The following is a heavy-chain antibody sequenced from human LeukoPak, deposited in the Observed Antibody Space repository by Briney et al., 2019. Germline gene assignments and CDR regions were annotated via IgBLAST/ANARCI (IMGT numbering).Heavy chain of an antibody. CDR1: GFTFSSYS. V-gene: IGHV3-48*01. CDR2: ISSSSTI. Sequence: GGSLRLSCAASGFTFSSYSMNWVRQAPGKGLEWVSYISSSSTIYYADSVKGRFTISRDNAKNSLYLQMNSLRAEDTAVYYCARDPSSSWYYYYYYYMDVWGKGTTVTVSS. D-gene: IGHD6-13*01. CDR3: ARDPSSSWYYYYYYYMDV. J-gene: IGHJ6*03.